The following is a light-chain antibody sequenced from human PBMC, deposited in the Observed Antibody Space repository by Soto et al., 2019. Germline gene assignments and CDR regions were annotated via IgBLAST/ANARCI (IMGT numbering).Light chain of an antibody. CDR3: QQYDVTPPNT. CDR2: GAS. V-gene: IGKV3-20*01. Sequence: EIVLTQSPGTLSLSPGERATLSCRASQIVSSTYLAWFQQKPGQAPRLLMYGASTRATGIPDRFSGSGSGTDFTLTISGLEPEDFALYYCQQYDVTPPNTFGGGTK. CDR1: QIVSSTY. J-gene: IGKJ4*01.